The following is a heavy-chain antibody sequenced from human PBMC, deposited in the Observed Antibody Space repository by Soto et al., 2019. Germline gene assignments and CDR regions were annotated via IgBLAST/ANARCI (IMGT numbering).Heavy chain of an antibody. CDR3: ARDLCWAFDS. CDR2: ISGGGRPI. V-gene: IGHV3-48*02. Sequence: EVQLVESGGGSVQPGGSLRLSCAASGFTFSTFSMNWVRQAPGKGLEWVSYISGGGRPISYADPVKGRFTISRDNANNSLYLQMDSLPDEDTAVYYCARDLCWAFDSWGQGTLVTVSS. CDR1: GFTFSTFS. D-gene: IGHD2-15*01. J-gene: IGHJ4*02.